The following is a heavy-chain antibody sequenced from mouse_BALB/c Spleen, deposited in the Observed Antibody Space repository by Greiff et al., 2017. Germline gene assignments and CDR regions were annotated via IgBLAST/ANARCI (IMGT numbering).Heavy chain of an antibody. Sequence: EVQLVESGGGLVKPGGSLKLSCAASGFTFSDYYMYWVRQTPEKRLEWVATISDGGIYTYYPDSVKGRFTISRDNAKNNLYLQMSSLKSEDTAMYYCARGGITGTMDYWGQGTSVTVSS. CDR1: GFTFSDYY. V-gene: IGHV5-4*02. CDR3: ARGGITGTMDY. J-gene: IGHJ4*01. CDR2: ISDGGIYT. D-gene: IGHD2-4*01.